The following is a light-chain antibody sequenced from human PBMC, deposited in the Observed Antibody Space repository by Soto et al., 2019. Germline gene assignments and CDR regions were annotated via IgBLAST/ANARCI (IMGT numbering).Light chain of an antibody. CDR1: QGISSY. J-gene: IGKJ3*01. Sequence: DIQMTQSPSSLSASVGDRVTITCPASQGISSYLAWYQQKPGKVPKLLIYSASTLQSGVPSRFSGSGSGTDFTLTISSLQPEDVATYYCQKCNSAPFTFGPGTKVDIK. CDR3: QKCNSAPFT. CDR2: SAS. V-gene: IGKV1-27*01.